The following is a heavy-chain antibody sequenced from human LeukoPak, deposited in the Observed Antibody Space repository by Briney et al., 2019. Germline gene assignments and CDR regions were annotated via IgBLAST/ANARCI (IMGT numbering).Heavy chain of an antibody. Sequence: GGSLRLSCAASGFTFSSYSMNWVRQAPGKGLEWVSSISSSSSYIYCADSVKGRFTISRDNAKNSLYLQMNSLRAEDTAVYYCARGGVIVFDYWGQGTLVTVSS. D-gene: IGHD3-16*02. CDR3: ARGGVIVFDY. CDR2: ISSSSSYI. CDR1: GFTFSSYS. J-gene: IGHJ4*02. V-gene: IGHV3-21*01.